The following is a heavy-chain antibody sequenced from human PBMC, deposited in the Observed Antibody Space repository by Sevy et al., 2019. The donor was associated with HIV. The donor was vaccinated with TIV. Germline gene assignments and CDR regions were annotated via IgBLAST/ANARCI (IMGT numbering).Heavy chain of an antibody. V-gene: IGHV4-39*01. D-gene: IGHD3-3*01. CDR2: IFHTGKT. CDR3: AKIYDY. Sequence: SESLSLTCSVSGGSISKIGNYWGWVRQPPGERLEWIGDIFHTGKTNDNPSLKSRVTISLDTSKNQFSLKLSSVNAADTAVYYCAKIYDYWGPGALVTVSS. CDR1: GGSISKIGNY. J-gene: IGHJ4*02.